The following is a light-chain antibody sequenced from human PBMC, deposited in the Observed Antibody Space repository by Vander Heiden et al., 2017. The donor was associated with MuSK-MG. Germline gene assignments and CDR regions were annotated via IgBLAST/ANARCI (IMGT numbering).Light chain of an antibody. Sequence: DIQMTQSPSTLSASVGDTITITCRARQTISNWLAWYQQKPGRARNLLIDKTSRVEIGVPLRFSGSGCETEFTLTSSGLQPDDFATYYCQQYHSSRTFGPGTKVEIK. V-gene: IGKV1-5*03. CDR1: QTISNW. CDR2: KTS. J-gene: IGKJ1*01. CDR3: QQYHSSRT.